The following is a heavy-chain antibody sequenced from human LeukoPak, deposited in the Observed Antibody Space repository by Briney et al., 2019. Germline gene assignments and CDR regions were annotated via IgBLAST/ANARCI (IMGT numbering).Heavy chain of an antibody. D-gene: IGHD5-18*01. CDR1: GFTFSSYG. V-gene: IGHV3-30*18. Sequence: GGSLRLSCAASGFTFSSYGMHWVRQAPGKGLEWVAVISYDGSNKYYADSVKGRFTISRDNSKNTLYLQMNSLRAEDTAVYYCAKDSGLRWIQLSLDYWGQGTLVTVSS. J-gene: IGHJ4*02. CDR2: ISYDGSNK. CDR3: AKDSGLRWIQLSLDY.